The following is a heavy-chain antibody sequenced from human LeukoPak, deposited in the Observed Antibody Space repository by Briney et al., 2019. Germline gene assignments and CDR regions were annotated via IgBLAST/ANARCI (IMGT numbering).Heavy chain of an antibody. CDR3: VRDVSRRMGMDV. J-gene: IGHJ6*02. CDR2: ISPVSTYT. D-gene: IGHD2-8*01. Sequence: PGGSLRLSCLGSGFSFNSYTMNWVREAPGKGLEWVSTISPVSTYTWYAESVKGRFTISRDNPKNSLYPQMNSLRAEDTAVYYCVRDVSRRMGMDVWGQGTTVTVSS. CDR1: GFSFNSYT. V-gene: IGHV3-21*01.